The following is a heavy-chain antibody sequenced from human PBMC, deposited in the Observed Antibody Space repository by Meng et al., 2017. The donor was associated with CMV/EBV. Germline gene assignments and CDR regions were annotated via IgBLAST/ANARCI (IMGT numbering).Heavy chain of an antibody. CDR1: GFTFSSYG. D-gene: IGHD6-19*01. Sequence: GESLKISCAASGFTFSSYGMRWVRQAPGKGLEWVAFIRYDGSNKYYADSVKGRFTISRDNSKNTLYLQMNSLRAEDTAVYYCAKDYWLGWYAEYYFDYWGQGTLVTVSS. CDR3: AKDYWLGWYAEYYFDY. J-gene: IGHJ4*02. V-gene: IGHV3-30*02. CDR2: IRYDGSNK.